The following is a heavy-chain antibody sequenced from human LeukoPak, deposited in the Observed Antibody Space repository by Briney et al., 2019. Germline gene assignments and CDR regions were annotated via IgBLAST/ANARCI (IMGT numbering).Heavy chain of an antibody. CDR3: ARGEYGSGSLNYHYYGMDV. V-gene: IGHV4-31*03. CDR1: GGSISSGGYY. CDR2: IYYSGST. Sequence: SQTLSLTCTVSGGSISSGGYYWSWIRQHPGKGLEWIGYIYYSGSTYYNPSLKSRVTISVDTSKNQFSLKLSSVTAADTAVYYCARGEYGSGSLNYHYYGMDVWGQGTTVTVSS. J-gene: IGHJ6*02. D-gene: IGHD3-10*01.